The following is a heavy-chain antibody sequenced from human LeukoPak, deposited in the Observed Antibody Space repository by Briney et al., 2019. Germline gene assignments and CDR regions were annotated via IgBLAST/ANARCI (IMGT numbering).Heavy chain of an antibody. CDR2: IYTSGST. J-gene: IGHJ3*02. Sequence: SETLSLTCTVSGGSISSGSYYWSWIRQPAGKGLEWIGRIYTSGSTNYNPSLKSRVTISVDTSKNQFSLKLSSVTAADTAVYYCARDTFYREDAFDIWGQGTMVTVSS. CDR3: ARDTFYREDAFDI. CDR1: GGSISSGSYY. V-gene: IGHV4-61*02. D-gene: IGHD3-16*02.